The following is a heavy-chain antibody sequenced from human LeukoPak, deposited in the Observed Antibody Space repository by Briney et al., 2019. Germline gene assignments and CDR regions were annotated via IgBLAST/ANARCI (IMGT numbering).Heavy chain of an antibody. J-gene: IGHJ4*02. CDR2: IYYSGST. CDR1: GGSISSYY. CDR3: ARLRDRDGYNPYYFDY. V-gene: IGHV4-59*08. Sequence: SETLSLTCTVSGGSISSYYWSWIRQPPGKGLEWIGYIYYSGSTNYNPSLKSRVTISVDTFKNQFSLKLSSVTAADTAVYYCARLRDRDGYNPYYFDYWGQGTLVTVSS. D-gene: IGHD5-24*01.